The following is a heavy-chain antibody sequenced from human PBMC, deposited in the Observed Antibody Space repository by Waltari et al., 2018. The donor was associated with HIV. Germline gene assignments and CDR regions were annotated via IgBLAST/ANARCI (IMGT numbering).Heavy chain of an antibody. CDR2: INSDGSTR. Sequence: VQLVACGGGSIKTGGSLRLSCAYSGFRGRNQWQDWVRQGPGKGLVWVARINSDGSTRNYADAVKGRFVISRDNSRNTVYLQLNSVKVEDTAVYFCARASHYIEFSTFDGDYYFDLWGRGTRVAVSS. CDR3: ARASHYIEFSTFDGDYYFDL. CDR1: GFRGRNQW. V-gene: IGHV3-74*01. D-gene: IGHD3-9*01. J-gene: IGHJ4*02.